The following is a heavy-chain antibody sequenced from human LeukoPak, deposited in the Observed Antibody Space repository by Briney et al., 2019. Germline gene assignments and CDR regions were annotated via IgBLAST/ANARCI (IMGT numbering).Heavy chain of an antibody. CDR1: GFNFSTYW. J-gene: IGHJ3*02. V-gene: IGHV3-7*01. CDR3: ARDRWELLYAFDI. CDR2: IKQDGSEK. D-gene: IGHD1-26*01. Sequence: GGSLRLSCAASGFNFSTYWMSWVRQAPGKGLEWVANIKQDGSEKYYVDSVRGRFTISRDNSKNTLYLQMNSLRAEDTAVYYCARDRWELLYAFDIWGQGTMVTVSS.